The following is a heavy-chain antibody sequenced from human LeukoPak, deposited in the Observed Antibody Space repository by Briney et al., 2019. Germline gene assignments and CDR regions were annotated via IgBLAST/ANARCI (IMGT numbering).Heavy chain of an antibody. CDR1: GGSISSYY. Sequence: SETLSLTCTVSGGSISSYYWSWIRQPAGKGLEWIGRIYTSGSTNYNPSLKSRVTMSVDTSKNQFSLKLNSVTAADTAVYYCAREGSSSWYVDAFDIWGQGTMVTVSS. J-gene: IGHJ3*02. V-gene: IGHV4-4*07. CDR2: IYTSGST. D-gene: IGHD6-13*01. CDR3: AREGSSSWYVDAFDI.